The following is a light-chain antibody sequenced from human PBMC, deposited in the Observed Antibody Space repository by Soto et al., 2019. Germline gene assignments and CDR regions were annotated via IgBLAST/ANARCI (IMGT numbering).Light chain of an antibody. V-gene: IGKV1-39*01. Sequence: DIQMTQSPSSLSASVGDRVTITCRASQGIRNDLGWYQQKPGKAPKRLIYGSSSLQSGVPSRFSGSGSGTDFTLTISSLQPEDFATYYCQQSYSTPPITFGQGTRLEIK. CDR1: QGIRND. J-gene: IGKJ5*01. CDR2: GSS. CDR3: QQSYSTPPIT.